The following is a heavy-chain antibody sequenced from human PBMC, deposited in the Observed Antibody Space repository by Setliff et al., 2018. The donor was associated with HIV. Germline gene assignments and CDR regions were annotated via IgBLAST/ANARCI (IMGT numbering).Heavy chain of an antibody. J-gene: IGHJ4*02. CDR1: GGSISSYY. V-gene: IGHV4-39*07. CDR3: ARGTAPRRGTNYGGNYPLDY. Sequence: SETLSLTCTVSGGSISSYYWSWIRQPPGKGLEWLATVYHSGSTYYNPSLKSRVTISIDTSKNQFSLRLSSVTAADTAVYFCARGTAPRRGTNYGGNYPLDYWGQGTLVTVSS. D-gene: IGHD4-17*01. CDR2: VYHSGST.